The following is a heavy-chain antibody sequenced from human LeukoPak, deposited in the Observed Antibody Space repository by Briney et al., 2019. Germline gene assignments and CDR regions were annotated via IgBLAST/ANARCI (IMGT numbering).Heavy chain of an antibody. CDR2: ISWNSDII. Sequence: GGSLRLSCAASGFKFDNYAMHWVRQAPGKGLEWVSSISWNSDIIAYADSVKGRFTISRDNAKNSLYLQMNSLRAEDTAVYYCARDRAGTAMPMISYYYYYMDVWGKGTTVTVSS. CDR1: GFKFDNYA. CDR3: ARDRAGTAMPMISYYYYYMDV. D-gene: IGHD5-18*01. J-gene: IGHJ6*03. V-gene: IGHV3-9*01.